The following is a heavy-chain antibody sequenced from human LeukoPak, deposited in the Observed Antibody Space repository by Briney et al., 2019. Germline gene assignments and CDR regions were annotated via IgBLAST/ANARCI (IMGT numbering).Heavy chain of an antibody. V-gene: IGHV3-43*02. D-gene: IGHD5-18*01. CDR2: ISGDGGST. CDR1: GFTFDDYA. Sequence: GGSLRLSCAASGFTFDDYAMHWVRQAPGKGLEWVSLISGDGGSTYYADSVKGRFTISRDNSKSSLYLQMNSLRTEDTALYYCANSYVDTPAFDIWGQGTMVTVSS. CDR3: ANSYVDTPAFDI. J-gene: IGHJ3*02.